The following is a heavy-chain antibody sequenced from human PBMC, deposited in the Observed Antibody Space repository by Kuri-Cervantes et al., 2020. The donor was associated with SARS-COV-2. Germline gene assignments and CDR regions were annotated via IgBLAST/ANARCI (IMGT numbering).Heavy chain of an antibody. D-gene: IGHD2-2*01. CDR2: INAGNDNT. CDR1: GYTFTSYA. V-gene: IGHV1-3*01. CDR3: ARDCSSTSCYSHPTYYYYGMDV. J-gene: IGHJ6*02. Sequence: ASVKVSCKASGYTFTSYAIHWVRQAPGQRLEWMGWINAGNDNTKYSQKFQGRVTITRDTSASTAYMELSSLRSEDTAVYYCARDCSSTSCYSHPTYYYYGMDVWGQGTTVTVSS.